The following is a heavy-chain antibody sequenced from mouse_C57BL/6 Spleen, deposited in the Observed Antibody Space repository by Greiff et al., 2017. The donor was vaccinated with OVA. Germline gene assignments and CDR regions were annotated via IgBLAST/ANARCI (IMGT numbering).Heavy chain of an antibody. J-gene: IGHJ4*01. CDR1: GYSITSGYY. Sequence: EVKLMESGPGLVKPSQSLSLTCSVTGYSITSGYYWNWIRQFPGNKLEWMGYISYDGSNNYNPSLKNRISITRDTSKNQFFLKLNSVTTEDTATYYCAREGGNSAMDYWGQGTSVTVSS. CDR3: AREGGNSAMDY. V-gene: IGHV3-6*01. CDR2: ISYDGSN.